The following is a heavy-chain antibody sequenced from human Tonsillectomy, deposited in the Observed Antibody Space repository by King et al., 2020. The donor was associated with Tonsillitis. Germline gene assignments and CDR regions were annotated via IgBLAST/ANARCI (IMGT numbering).Heavy chain of an antibody. Sequence: VQLVESGGGLVQPGGSLRLSCAASGFTFSSYAMSWVRQAPGRGLEWGSGIIASGGSTSYADSVKGRFTISRDNSKNTLYLQMDSLRAEDTAVYYCAKDWHSSGWYFFDYWGQGTLVTVSS. V-gene: IGHV3-23*04. CDR1: GFTFSSYA. J-gene: IGHJ4*02. D-gene: IGHD6-19*01. CDR2: IIASGGST. CDR3: AKDWHSSGWYFFDY.